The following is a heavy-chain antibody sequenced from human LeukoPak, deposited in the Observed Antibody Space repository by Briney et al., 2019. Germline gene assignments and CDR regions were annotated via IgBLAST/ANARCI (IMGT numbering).Heavy chain of an antibody. J-gene: IGHJ4*02. D-gene: IGHD3-16*02. CDR2: IYYSGST. Sequence: PSETLSLTCTVSGGSISSSSYYWGWIRQPPGKGLEWIGSIYYSGSTNYNPSLKSRVTISVDTSKNQFSLKLSSVTAADTAVYYCARDSRYDYVWGSYRASYYFDYWGQGTLVTVSS. CDR3: ARDSRYDYVWGSYRASYYFDY. CDR1: GGSISSSSYY. V-gene: IGHV4-39*07.